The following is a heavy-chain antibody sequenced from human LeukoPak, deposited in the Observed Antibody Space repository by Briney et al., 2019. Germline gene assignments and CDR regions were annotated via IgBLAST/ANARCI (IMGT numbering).Heavy chain of an antibody. CDR1: GFTFSSYS. CDR2: ISGSGGST. CDR3: AKSLAYYDSSGYYYGDDY. Sequence: GGSLRLSCVASGFTFSSYSMKWVRQAPGKGLEWVSAISGSGGSTYYADSVKGRFTISRDNSKNTLYLQMNSLRAEDTAVYYCAKSLAYYDSSGYYYGDDYWGQGTLVTVSS. J-gene: IGHJ4*02. V-gene: IGHV3-23*01. D-gene: IGHD3-22*01.